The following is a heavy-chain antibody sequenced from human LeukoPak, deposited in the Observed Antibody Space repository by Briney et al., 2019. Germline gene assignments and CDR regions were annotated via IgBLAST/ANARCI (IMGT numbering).Heavy chain of an antibody. V-gene: IGHV3-30*04. J-gene: IGHJ4*02. CDR3: ARGSQQLVDSADY. Sequence: GRSLRLSCAASGFTFSSYAMHWVRQAPGKGLEWVAVISYDGSNKYYADSVKDRFTISRDNSKNTLYLQMNSLRAEDTAVYYCARGSQQLVDSADYWGQGTLVTVSS. D-gene: IGHD6-13*01. CDR1: GFTFSSYA. CDR2: ISYDGSNK.